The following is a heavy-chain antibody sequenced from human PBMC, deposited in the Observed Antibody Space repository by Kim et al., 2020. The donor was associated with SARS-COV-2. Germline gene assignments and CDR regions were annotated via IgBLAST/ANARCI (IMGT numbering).Heavy chain of an antibody. J-gene: IGHJ4*02. Sequence: GGSLRLSCAASGFTFCSYGMNWVRQAPGKGLEWVAVISYDGSNKYYADSVKGRFTISRDNSKNTLYLQMNSLRAEDTAVYYCAKDSYYYDSSGYYTEFDYWGQGTLVTVSS. CDR2: ISYDGSNK. V-gene: IGHV3-30*18. D-gene: IGHD3-22*01. CDR3: AKDSYYYDSSGYYTEFDY. CDR1: GFTFCSYG.